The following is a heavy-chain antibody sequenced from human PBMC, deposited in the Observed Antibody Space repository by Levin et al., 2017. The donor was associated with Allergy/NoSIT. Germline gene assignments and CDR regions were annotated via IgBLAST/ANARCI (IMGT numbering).Heavy chain of an antibody. V-gene: IGHV5-51*01. Sequence: GESLKISCKGSGYSFTDYWIVWVRQMPGKGLEWMGIIYPGDSDTRYSPSFQGQVTISADKSISTAYLQWSSLKASDTAMYYCARSRGFGIQLRTTYDYWGQGTLVTVSS. D-gene: IGHD5-18*01. CDR2: IYPGDSDT. CDR3: ARSRGFGIQLRTTYDY. J-gene: IGHJ4*02. CDR1: GYSFTDYW.